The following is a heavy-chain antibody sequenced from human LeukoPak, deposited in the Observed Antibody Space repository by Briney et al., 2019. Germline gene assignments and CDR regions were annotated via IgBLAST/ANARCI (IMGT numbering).Heavy chain of an antibody. V-gene: IGHV1-2*02. J-gene: IGHJ4*02. D-gene: IGHD3-16*01. CDR3: ARGGGGLAY. CDR1: GYTFTDYF. CDR2: IIPNSGGT. Sequence: ASVKVSCKASGYTFTDYFIHWVRQAPGQGLEWMGWIIPNSGGTNFAQKFQDRVTMTRDTSISTAYMELNTLTSDDTAVYYCARGGGGLAYWGQGTLITVSS.